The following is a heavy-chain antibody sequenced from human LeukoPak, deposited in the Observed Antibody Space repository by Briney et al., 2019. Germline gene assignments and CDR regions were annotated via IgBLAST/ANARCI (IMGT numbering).Heavy chain of an antibody. J-gene: IGHJ4*02. CDR2: IIPILGIA. CDR3: ATYYYDSSGYRTFYDY. D-gene: IGHD3-22*01. Sequence: SVKVSCKASGGTFSSYTISWVRQAPGQGLEWMGRIIPILGIANYAQKFQGRVTITADKSTSTAYMELSSLRSEDTAVYYCATYYYDSSGYRTFYDYWGQGTLVTVSS. CDR1: GGTFSSYT. V-gene: IGHV1-69*02.